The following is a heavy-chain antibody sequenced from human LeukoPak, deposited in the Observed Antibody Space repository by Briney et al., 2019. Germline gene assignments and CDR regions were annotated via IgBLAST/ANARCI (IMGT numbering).Heavy chain of an antibody. Sequence: GGSLRLSCGASGFIFGKYAMSWVRQAPGKGLEWVSGIGSGGVDTIYADSVKGRFTISKDNSKNTLSLRMGSLRADDTAIYFCARYLRDSGTSRVTLDHWGQGTLVIVSS. D-gene: IGHD2-2*01. CDR2: IGSGGVDT. CDR1: GFIFGKYA. V-gene: IGHV3-23*01. J-gene: IGHJ4*02. CDR3: ARYLRDSGTSRVTLDH.